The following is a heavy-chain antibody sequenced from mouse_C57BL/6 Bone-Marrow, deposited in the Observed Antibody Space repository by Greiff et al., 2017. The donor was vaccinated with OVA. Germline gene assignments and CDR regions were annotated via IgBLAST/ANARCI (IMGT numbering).Heavy chain of an antibody. Sequence: QVQLQQSGAELMKPGASVKLSCKATGYTFTGYWIEWVKQRPGHGLEWIGEILPGSGSTNYNEKFKGKATFTADTSSNTAYMHLSSLTTEDAAIDYGARLDTTVVPYFDYRGQGTTLTVSS. CDR1: GYTFTGYW. V-gene: IGHV1-9*01. J-gene: IGHJ2*01. CDR2: ILPGSGST. D-gene: IGHD1-1*01. CDR3: ARLDTTVVPYFDY.